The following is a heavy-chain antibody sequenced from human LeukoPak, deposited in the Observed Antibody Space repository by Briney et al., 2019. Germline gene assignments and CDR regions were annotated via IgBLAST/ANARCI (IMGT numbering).Heavy chain of an antibody. J-gene: IGHJ4*02. CDR3: VKASSSSWSSFDY. V-gene: IGHV3-23*01. Sequence: GGSLRLSCAASESTFITYAMNWVRQAPGKGLAWVATISGSGRSTYYADSVKGRFTISRDNSKHTLFLQMASLRAEDTDVYYCVKASSSSWSSFDYWGQGTLVTVSS. D-gene: IGHD6-13*01. CDR1: ESTFITYA. CDR2: ISGSGRST.